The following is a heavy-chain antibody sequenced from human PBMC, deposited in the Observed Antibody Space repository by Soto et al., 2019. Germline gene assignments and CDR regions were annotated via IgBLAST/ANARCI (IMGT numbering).Heavy chain of an antibody. CDR1: GGTFSSYA. Sequence: SVKVSCKASGGTFSSYAISWVRQAPGQGLEWMGGIIPIFGTANYAQKFQGRVTITADESTSTAYMELSSLRSEDTAVYYCARPGRPYGAAAYYYGMDVWGQGTTVTVSS. J-gene: IGHJ6*02. D-gene: IGHD4-17*01. CDR2: IIPIFGTA. CDR3: ARPGRPYGAAAYYYGMDV. V-gene: IGHV1-69*13.